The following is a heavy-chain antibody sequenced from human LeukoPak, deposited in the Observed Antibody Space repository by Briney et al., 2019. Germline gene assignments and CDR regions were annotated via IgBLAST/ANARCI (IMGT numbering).Heavy chain of an antibody. CDR1: GGSISSSNW. CDR3: ARSEQQPPRGHNWFDP. D-gene: IGHD6-13*01. CDR2: IYHSGST. V-gene: IGHV4-4*02. J-gene: IGHJ5*02. Sequence: PSGTLSLTCAVSGGSISSSNWWSWVRQPPGKGLEWIGEIYHSGSTNYNPSLKSRVTISVDKSKNQFSLKLSSVTAADTAVYYCARSEQQPPRGHNWFDPWGQGTLVTVSS.